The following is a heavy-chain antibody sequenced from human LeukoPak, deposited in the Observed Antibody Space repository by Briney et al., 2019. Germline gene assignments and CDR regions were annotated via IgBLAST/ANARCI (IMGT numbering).Heavy chain of an antibody. CDR3: AISTTIAAAGTSDY. CDR1: GGTFSSYA. V-gene: IGHV1-69*13. CDR2: IIPIFGTA. Sequence: ASVKVSCKASGGTFSSYAISWVRQAPGQGLEWMGGIIPIFGTANYAQKFQGRVTITADESTSTAYMELSSLRSEDTAAYYCAISTTIAAAGTSDYWGQGTLVTVSS. J-gene: IGHJ4*02. D-gene: IGHD6-13*01.